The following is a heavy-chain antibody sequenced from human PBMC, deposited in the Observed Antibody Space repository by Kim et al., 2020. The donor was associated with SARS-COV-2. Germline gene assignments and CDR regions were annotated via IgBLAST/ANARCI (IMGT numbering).Heavy chain of an antibody. Sequence: YNPSLKSRVTISVDTSKNQFSLKLSSVTAADTAVYYCARLFGDGYNRGDYWGQGTLVTVSS. V-gene: IGHV4-39*01. D-gene: IGHD3-3*01. J-gene: IGHJ4*02. CDR3: ARLFGDGYNRGDY.